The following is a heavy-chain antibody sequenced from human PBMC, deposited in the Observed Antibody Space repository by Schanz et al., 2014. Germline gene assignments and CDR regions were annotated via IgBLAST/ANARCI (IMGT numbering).Heavy chain of an antibody. CDR3: VRDSFFAFDY. Sequence: EVQLVESGGGLVQPGGSLRLSCAASGFTFSGYSMNWVRQAPGKGLEWVSSINTGGDSTYYADSVKGRFTISRDKSKNTLYLQMNSLRAEDTAVYYCVRDSFFAFDYWGQGTLVTVSS. V-gene: IGHV3-23*04. CDR2: INTGGDST. D-gene: IGHD3-3*01. J-gene: IGHJ4*02. CDR1: GFTFSGYS.